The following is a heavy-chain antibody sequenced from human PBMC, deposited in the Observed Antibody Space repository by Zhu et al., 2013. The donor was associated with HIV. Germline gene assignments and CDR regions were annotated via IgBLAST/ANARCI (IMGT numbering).Heavy chain of an antibody. CDR2: INPNSGGA. CDR3: ARSEAVRSSFDY. D-gene: IGHD3-3*01. J-gene: IGHJ4*02. CDR1: GYTFTGYY. Sequence: QVQLVQSGAEVKKPGASVKVSCRASGYTFTGYYMHWVRQAPGQGLEWMGWINPNSGGANYVQKFQGRVTMTGDTSIRTVYMELSRLRSDDSALYYCARSEAVRSSFDYWGQGTLVTVSS. V-gene: IGHV1-2*02.